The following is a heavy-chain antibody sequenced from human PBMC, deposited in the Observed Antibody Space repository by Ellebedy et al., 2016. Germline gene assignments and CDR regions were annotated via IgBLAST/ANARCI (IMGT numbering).Heavy chain of an antibody. CDR3: ARGRSGYDWRFDY. V-gene: IGHV4-34*01. Sequence: SETLSLTCAVYGGSFSGYYWSWIRQPPGKGLEWIGEINHSGSTNYNPSLKSRVTISVDTSKNQFSLKLSSVTAADTAVYYCARGRSGYDWRFDYWGRGTLVTVSS. CDR1: GGSFSGYY. CDR2: INHSGST. D-gene: IGHD5-12*01. J-gene: IGHJ4*02.